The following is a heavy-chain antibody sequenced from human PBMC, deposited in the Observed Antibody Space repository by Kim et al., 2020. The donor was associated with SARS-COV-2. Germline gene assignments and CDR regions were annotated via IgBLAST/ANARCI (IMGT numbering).Heavy chain of an antibody. J-gene: IGHJ4*02. CDR3: ARDLGYSGYVAIDY. D-gene: IGHD5-12*01. Sequence: ASVKVSCKASGYTFTGYYMHWVRQAPGQGLEWMGWINPNSGGTNYAQKFQGRVTMTRDTSISTAYMELGRLRSDDTAVYYCARDLGYSGYVAIDYWGQGTLVTVSS. CDR1: GYTFTGYY. CDR2: INPNSGGT. V-gene: IGHV1-2*02.